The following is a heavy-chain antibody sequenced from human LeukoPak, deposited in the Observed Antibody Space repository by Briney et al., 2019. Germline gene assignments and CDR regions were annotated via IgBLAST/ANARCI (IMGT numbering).Heavy chain of an antibody. CDR3: ARTLYYGDSADDAFDI. CDR2: IYTTGST. CDR1: GGSISSYY. J-gene: IGHJ3*02. Sequence: SETLSLTCTVSGGSISSYYGNWIRQPAGKGLEWIGRIYTTGSTNYNPSLKSRVTMSVDTSKSQFSLKLSSVTAADTAMYYCARTLYYGDSADDAFDIWGQGTMVTVSS. D-gene: IGHD4-17*01. V-gene: IGHV4-4*07.